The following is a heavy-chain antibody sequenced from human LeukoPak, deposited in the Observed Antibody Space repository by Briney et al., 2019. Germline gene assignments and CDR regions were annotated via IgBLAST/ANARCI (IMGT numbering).Heavy chain of an antibody. CDR1: GFTFSNYG. J-gene: IGHJ4*02. CDR3: ANSDSSGYYDY. Sequence: PGGSLRLSCVASGFTFSNYGMHWVRQAPGKGLEWVAVISYHGSDKYYPDSVKGRFTVSRDNSKNTLYLQMTSLRAEDTAVYYCANSDSSGYYDYWGQGTLVTVSS. D-gene: IGHD3-22*01. CDR2: ISYHGSDK. V-gene: IGHV3-30*18.